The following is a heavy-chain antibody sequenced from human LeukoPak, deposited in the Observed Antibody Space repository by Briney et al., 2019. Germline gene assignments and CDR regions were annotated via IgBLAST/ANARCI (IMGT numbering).Heavy chain of an antibody. CDR2: IKQDGSEK. CDR1: GFTFSSYW. V-gene: IGHV3-7*01. D-gene: IGHD6-19*01. Sequence: PGGSLRLSCAASGFTFSSYWMSWVRQAPGKGLEWVPNIKQDGSEKYYVDSVKGRFTISRDNAKNSLYLQMNSLRAEDTAVYYCARVEGVASGWFPFDYWGQGTLVTVSS. CDR3: ARVEGVASGWFPFDY. J-gene: IGHJ4*02.